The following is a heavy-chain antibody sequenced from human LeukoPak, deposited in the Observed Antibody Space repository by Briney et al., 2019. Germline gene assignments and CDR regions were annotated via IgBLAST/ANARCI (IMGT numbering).Heavy chain of an antibody. Sequence: GGSLRLSCAASGFTFSSYGMHWVRQAPGKGLEWVAVISYDGSNKYYADSVKGRFTISRDNSKNTLYLQMNSLRAEDTAVYYCAKGISGIVVVVAATDWGQGTLVTVSS. D-gene: IGHD2-15*01. J-gene: IGHJ4*02. V-gene: IGHV3-30*18. CDR2: ISYDGSNK. CDR1: GFTFSSYG. CDR3: AKGISGIVVVVAATD.